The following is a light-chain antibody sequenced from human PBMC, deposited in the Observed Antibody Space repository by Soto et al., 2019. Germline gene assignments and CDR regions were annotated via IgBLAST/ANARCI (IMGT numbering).Light chain of an antibody. CDR2: GAS. Sequence: EIVLTQSPGTLSLSPGERATLSCRASQSVSSSYLAWYQQKPGQARTLIIDGASSRATGIPDRFSGSGSGTDFTLTISRLEPEDFAVYYCQQYGSSPWTFGQGTKVEIK. J-gene: IGKJ1*01. CDR3: QQYGSSPWT. V-gene: IGKV3-20*01. CDR1: QSVSSSY.